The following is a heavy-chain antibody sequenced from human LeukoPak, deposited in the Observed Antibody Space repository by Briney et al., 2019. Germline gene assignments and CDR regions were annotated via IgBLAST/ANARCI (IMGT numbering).Heavy chain of an antibody. CDR3: AHSLRFLEWLRDGYNWWTT. CDR2: IYWNDDK. D-gene: IGHD3-3*01. J-gene: IGHJ5*02. CDR1: GFSLSTGGVG. V-gene: IGHV2-5*01. Sequence: SGPTLVKPTQTLTLTCTFSGFSLSTGGVGVGWIRQPPGKALEWLALIYWNDDKRYSPSLKSRLTITKDTSKNQVVPTMTNMDPVDTATYYCAHSLRFLEWLRDGYNWWTTWGQGTLVTVSS.